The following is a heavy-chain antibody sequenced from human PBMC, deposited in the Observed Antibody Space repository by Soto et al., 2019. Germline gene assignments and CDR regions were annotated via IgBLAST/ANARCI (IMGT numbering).Heavy chain of an antibody. CDR1: GGSISSYY. CDR3: ATGGSGSYYLFFDY. D-gene: IGHD3-10*01. Sequence: PSETLSLTCTVSGGSISSYYWSWIRQPPGKGLEWIGYIYYSGGTNYNPSLKSRVTISVDTSKNQFSLKLSSVTAADTAVYYCATGGSGSYYLFFDYWGQGTLVTVSS. J-gene: IGHJ4*02. V-gene: IGHV4-59*01. CDR2: IYYSGGT.